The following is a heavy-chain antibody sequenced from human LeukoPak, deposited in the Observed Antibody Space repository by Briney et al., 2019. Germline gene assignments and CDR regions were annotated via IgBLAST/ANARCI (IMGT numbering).Heavy chain of an antibody. V-gene: IGHV3-23*01. Sequence: GGSLTLSCAASGFTFSHYHVSGLRRAPGKGRVWVSAMGGGTDFTYYAEYVKGRFTISRENLKETLSLQMTGQRAETKSVYYCAKAGRGWGVITKDWGQGTLVTVSS. CDR2: MGGGTDFT. D-gene: IGHD3-10*01. CDR1: GFTFSHYH. CDR3: AKAGRGWGVITKD. J-gene: IGHJ4*02.